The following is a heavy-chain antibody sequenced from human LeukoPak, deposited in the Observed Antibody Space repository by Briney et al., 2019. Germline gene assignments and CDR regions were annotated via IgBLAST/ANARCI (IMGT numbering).Heavy chain of an antibody. CDR3: ARGGGFFSGSYTLVDT. Sequence: SETLSLTCTVSGVSIRSYYWSWIRQPPGKGLEWIGYIYYSGNTNYNPSLKSRVTMSVDTSKNQFSLMLSSVTAADTAVYYCARGGGFFSGSYTLVDTWGQGSLVTVSS. D-gene: IGHD3-3*01. V-gene: IGHV4-59*01. CDR2: IYYSGNT. CDR1: GVSIRSYY. J-gene: IGHJ5*02.